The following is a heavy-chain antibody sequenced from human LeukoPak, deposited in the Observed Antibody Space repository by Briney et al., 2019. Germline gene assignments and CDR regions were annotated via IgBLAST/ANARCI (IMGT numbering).Heavy chain of an antibody. D-gene: IGHD3-10*01. CDR2: ISSSSYR. V-gene: IGHV3-21*01. J-gene: IGHJ4*02. Sequence: GGSLRLSCAASGFTFSSYSMNWVRQAPGKGLEWVSSISSSSYRYYADSVKGRFTISRDNAKNSLYLQMNSLRAEDTAVYYCARVWGSGPFDYWGQGTLVTVSS. CDR3: ARVWGSGPFDY. CDR1: GFTFSSYS.